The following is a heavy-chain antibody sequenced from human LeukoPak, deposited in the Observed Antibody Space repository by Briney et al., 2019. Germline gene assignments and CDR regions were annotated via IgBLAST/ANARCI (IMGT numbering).Heavy chain of an antibody. V-gene: IGHV3-7*03. CDR2: INHNGNVN. Sequence: GGSLRLSCAASEFTFRSYWMNWARQAPGKGLEWVASINHNGNVNYYVDSVKGRFTISRDNAENSLYLQMSNLRAEDTAVYFCARGGGLDVWGQGATVTVSS. J-gene: IGHJ6*02. CDR1: EFTFRSYW. D-gene: IGHD3-16*01. CDR3: ARGGGLDV.